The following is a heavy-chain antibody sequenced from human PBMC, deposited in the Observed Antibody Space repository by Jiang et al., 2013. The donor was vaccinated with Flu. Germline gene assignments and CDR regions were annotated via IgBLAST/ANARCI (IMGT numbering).Heavy chain of an antibody. V-gene: IGHV6-1*01. D-gene: IGHD6-13*01. Sequence: QTLSLTCAISGDSVSSNSVTWTWLRQSPSRGLEWLGRAYYRSHWNYDYAVSLGGRMTITPDTSKNQLSLQLNSVSPEDTAVYFCVRLVGSSWLDYWGQG. CDR2: AYYRSHWNY. CDR1: GDSVSSNSVT. CDR3: VRLVGSSWLDY. J-gene: IGHJ4*01.